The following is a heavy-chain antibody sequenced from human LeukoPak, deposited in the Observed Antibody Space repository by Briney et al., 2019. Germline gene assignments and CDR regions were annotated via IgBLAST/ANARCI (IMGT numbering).Heavy chain of an antibody. CDR1: GFTFSTYP. CDR2: LTGSGGTT. D-gene: IGHD3-22*01. J-gene: IGHJ3*02. CDR3: ARQWYYYDSSGYYYDAFDI. V-gene: IGHV3-23*01. Sequence: GGSLRLSCAASGFTFSTYPMSWVRQAPGKGLEWVSTLTGSGGTTYYADSVKGRFTISRDNAKNSLYLQMNSLRAEDTAVYYCARQWYYYDSSGYYYDAFDIWGQGTMVTVSS.